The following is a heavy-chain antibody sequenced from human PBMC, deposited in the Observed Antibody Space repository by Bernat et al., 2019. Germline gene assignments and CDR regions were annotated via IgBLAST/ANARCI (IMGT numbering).Heavy chain of an antibody. CDR3: AKAEWYDILTGFDY. D-gene: IGHD3-9*01. V-gene: IGHV3-30*18. CDR2: ISYDGSNK. CDR1: GFTFSSYG. J-gene: IGHJ4*02. Sequence: QVQLVESGGGVVQPGRSLRLSCVASGFTFSSYGMHWVRQAPGKGLEWVAVISYDGSNKYYADSVKGRFTISRDNSKNTLYLQMNSLRAEDTAVYYCAKAEWYDILTGFDYWGQGTLVTVSS.